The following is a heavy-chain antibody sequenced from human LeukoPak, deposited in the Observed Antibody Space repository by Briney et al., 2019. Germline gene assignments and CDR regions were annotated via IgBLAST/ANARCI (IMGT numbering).Heavy chain of an antibody. CDR2: INSDGSST. D-gene: IGHD6-13*01. J-gene: IGHJ4*02. CDR1: GFTFSSYW. Sequence: GGSLRLSCAASGFTFSSYWMHWVRQAPGKGLVWVSRINSDGSSTSYADSVKGRFTISRDNAKNTLYLQMYSLRAEDTAVYYCARVSSSWYLAADYWGQGTLVTVSS. V-gene: IGHV3-74*01. CDR3: ARVSSSWYLAADY.